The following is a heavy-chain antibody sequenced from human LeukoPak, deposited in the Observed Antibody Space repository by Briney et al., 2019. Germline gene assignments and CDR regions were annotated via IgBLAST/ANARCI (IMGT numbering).Heavy chain of an antibody. V-gene: IGHV3-21*01. CDR1: GFTFSSYS. J-gene: IGHJ6*03. CDR2: ISSSSSNI. Sequence: PGGSLRLSCAASGFTFSSYSMNWDRHAPGNVLEWVSSISSSSSNIYYAESVTGRFTISRENAKNSLYLKMNSLRAEDTAVYYCARDLRYMDVWGKGATVTVSS. CDR3: ARDLRYMDV.